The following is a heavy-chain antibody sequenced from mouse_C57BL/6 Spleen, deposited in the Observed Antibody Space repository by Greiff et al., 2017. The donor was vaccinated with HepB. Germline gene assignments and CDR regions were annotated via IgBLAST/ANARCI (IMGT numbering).Heavy chain of an antibody. CDR3: ARDSTSDFDY. CDR1: GYAFSSSW. V-gene: IGHV1-82*01. J-gene: IGHJ2*01. CDR2: IYPGDGDT. Sequence: VQLQQSGPELVKPGASVKISCKASGYAFSSSWMNWVKQRPGKGLEWIGRIYPGDGDTNYNGKFKGKATLTADKSSSTAYMQLSSLTSKDSAVYFCARDSTSDFDYWGQGTTLTVSS.